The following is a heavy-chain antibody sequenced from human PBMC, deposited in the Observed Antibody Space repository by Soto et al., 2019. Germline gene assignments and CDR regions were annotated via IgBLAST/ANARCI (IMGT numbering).Heavy chain of an antibody. V-gene: IGHV4-39*01. D-gene: IGHD3-10*01. CDR1: CDSISSSIYY. CDR2: IYYSGST. Sequence: SVTLSLTCTVACDSISSSIYYWDWIREPPGEGLDWIWSIYYSGSTYYNPSLKSRVTISVDTSKNQFSLKLSSVTAADTAVYYCARFQDYYGSGSYNYYYYYYGMDVWGQGTTVT. CDR3: ARFQDYYGSGSYNYYYYYYGMDV. J-gene: IGHJ6*02.